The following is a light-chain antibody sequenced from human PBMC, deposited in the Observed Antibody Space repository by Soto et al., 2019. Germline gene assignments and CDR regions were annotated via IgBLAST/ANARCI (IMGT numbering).Light chain of an antibody. CDR1: QGIGSF. J-gene: IGKJ1*01. CDR2: SAS. Sequence: DIQLTQSPSFLSASVGDRVTITCRASQGIGSFLAWYQQKPGKAPRLLIYSASTLQSGVSFRFSGSGSGTDFTLTISSLQSQDFATYYCQQFNSYPPTFGQGTKVEI. V-gene: IGKV1-9*01. CDR3: QQFNSYPPT.